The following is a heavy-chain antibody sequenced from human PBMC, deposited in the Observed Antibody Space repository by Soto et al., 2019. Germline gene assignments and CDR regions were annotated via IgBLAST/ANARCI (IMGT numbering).Heavy chain of an antibody. CDR2: ISSDGTST. CDR3: ARNWYFDL. Sequence: EVQLVESGGGLVQPGGSLRLSCAASGFTFSSYWMHWVRQAPGKGLVWVSRISSDGTSTNNADSVKGRYTISRDNAKNTLYLQMSSLRAEDTAVSYCARNWYFDLWGRGTLVTVSS. CDR1: GFTFSSYW. V-gene: IGHV3-74*01. J-gene: IGHJ2*01.